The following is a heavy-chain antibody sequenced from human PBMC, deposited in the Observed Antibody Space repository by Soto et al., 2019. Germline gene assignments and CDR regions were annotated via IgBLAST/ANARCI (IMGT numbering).Heavy chain of an antibody. CDR3: ARDTFKEMATTPGLDY. J-gene: IGHJ4*02. CDR2: ISYDGSNK. Sequence: QVQLVESGGGVVQPGRSLRLSCAASGFTFSSYAMHWVRQAPGKGLEWVAVISYDGSNKYYADSVKGRFTISRDNSKNTLYLQMNSLRAEDTAVYYCARDTFKEMATTPGLDYWGQGTPVTVSS. CDR1: GFTFSSYA. V-gene: IGHV3-30-3*01. D-gene: IGHD5-12*01.